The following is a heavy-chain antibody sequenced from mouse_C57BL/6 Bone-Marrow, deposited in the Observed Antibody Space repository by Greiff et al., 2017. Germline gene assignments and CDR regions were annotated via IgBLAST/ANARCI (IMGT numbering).Heavy chain of an antibody. CDR2: IYPRSGNT. Sequence: QVQLQQSGAELSRPGASVKLSCKASGYTFTSYGISWVKQRTGQGLEWIGEIYPRSGNTYYNEKFKGKATLTADKSSSTAYMELRSLTSEDSAVYFCARVLLVLYYAMDYWGQGTSVTVSS. J-gene: IGHJ4*01. V-gene: IGHV1-81*01. CDR3: ARVLLVLYYAMDY. CDR1: GYTFTSYG.